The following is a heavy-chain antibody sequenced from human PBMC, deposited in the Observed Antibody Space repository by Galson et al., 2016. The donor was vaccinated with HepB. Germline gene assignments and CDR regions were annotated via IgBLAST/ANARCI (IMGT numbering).Heavy chain of an antibody. D-gene: IGHD2-21*01. V-gene: IGHV4-59*12. J-gene: IGHJ4*02. CDR1: AGSMSLTY. Sequence: SETLSLTCAVSAGSMSLTYWIWIRQPPGGGLEWIGDIRSTGIANYSPSLKSRVTISMDTSKRQFSLQLSSVTATDTAVYFCAKASIQTRSFDSWGQGTLVAVSS. CDR3: AKASIQTRSFDS. CDR2: IRSTGIA.